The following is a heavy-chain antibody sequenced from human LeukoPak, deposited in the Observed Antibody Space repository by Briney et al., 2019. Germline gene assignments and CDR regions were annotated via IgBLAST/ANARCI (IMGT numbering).Heavy chain of an antibody. V-gene: IGHV3-9*01. CDR2: ISWNSGSI. CDR3: AKDTGGHFDWLYYFDY. Sequence: GGSLRLSCAASGFTFDDYAMHWVRQAPGKGLEWVSGISWNSGSIGYADSVKGRFTISRDNAKNSLYLQMNSLRAEDTALYYCAKDTGGHFDWLYYFDYWGQGTLVTVSS. D-gene: IGHD3-9*01. CDR1: GFTFDDYA. J-gene: IGHJ4*02.